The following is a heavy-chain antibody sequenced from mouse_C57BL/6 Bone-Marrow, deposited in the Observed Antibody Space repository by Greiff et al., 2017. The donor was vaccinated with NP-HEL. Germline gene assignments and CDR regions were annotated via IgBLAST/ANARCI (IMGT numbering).Heavy chain of an antibody. V-gene: IGHV1-54*01. Sequence: QVQLQQSGAELVRPGTSVKVSCKASGYAFTNYLIEWVKQRPGQGLEWIGVINPGSGGTNYNEKFKGKATLTADKSSSTAYMQLSSLTSEDSAVYFGARYGDSNFFDYWGQGTTLTVSS. CDR3: ARYGDSNFFDY. D-gene: IGHD2-5*01. CDR1: GYAFTNYL. CDR2: INPGSGGT. J-gene: IGHJ2*01.